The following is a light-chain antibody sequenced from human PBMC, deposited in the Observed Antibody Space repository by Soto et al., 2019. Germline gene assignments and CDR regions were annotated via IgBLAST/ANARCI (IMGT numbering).Light chain of an antibody. CDR2: DAS. V-gene: IGKV3-11*01. CDR1: QSVSSY. CDR3: QQYGGSPET. Sequence: EIVLTQSPVTLSLSPGERATLSCRASQSVSSYLAWYKQKPGQAPRLLIYDASNRATGIPARFSGRWSWTDITLTISSLEPEDFAVYYCQQYGGSPETFGQGTKVDIK. J-gene: IGKJ1*01.